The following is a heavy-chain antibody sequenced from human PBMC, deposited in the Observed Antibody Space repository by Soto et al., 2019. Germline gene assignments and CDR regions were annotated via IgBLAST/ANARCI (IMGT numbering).Heavy chain of an antibody. CDR2: IDPSDSYT. D-gene: IGHD1-1*01. Sequence: GESLKISGKGSGCSFTSYWISWVRQMTGKGLEWMGRIDPSDSYTNYSPSFQGHVTISADKSISTAYLQWSSLKASDTAMYYCARHVVGARGWVEEPLWGQGTLVTVSS. CDR3: ARHVVGARGWVEEPL. V-gene: IGHV5-10-1*01. J-gene: IGHJ4*02. CDR1: GCSFTSYW.